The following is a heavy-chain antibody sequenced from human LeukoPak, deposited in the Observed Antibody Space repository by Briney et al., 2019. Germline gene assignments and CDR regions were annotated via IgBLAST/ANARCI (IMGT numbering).Heavy chain of an antibody. CDR3: ARKDYYDSSGYNLDY. CDR2: IIPILGIA. V-gene: IGHV1-69*04. D-gene: IGHD3-22*01. J-gene: IGHJ4*02. CDR1: GGTFSSYA. Sequence: SVKVSCKASGGTFSSYAISWVRQAPGQGLEWMGRIIPILGIANYAQKFQGRVTITADKSTSTAYMELSSLRSEDTAVYYCARKDYYDSSGYNLDYWGQGTLVTVSS.